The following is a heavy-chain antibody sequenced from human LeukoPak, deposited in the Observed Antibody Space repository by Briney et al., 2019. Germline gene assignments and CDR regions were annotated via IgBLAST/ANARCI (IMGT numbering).Heavy chain of an antibody. V-gene: IGHV4-61*01. D-gene: IGHD4-17*01. CDR2: IFHSGGI. Sequence: SETLSLTCTVSGGSVSDGYYYWNWIRQPPGKGLEWIGYIFHSGGINNNPSLKSRVTISVDTSKNQFSLKLTSVTAADTAVYYCARAPQPTSYGDYGKRYFDLWGRGTLVTVSS. CDR3: ARAPQPTSYGDYGKRYFDL. J-gene: IGHJ2*01. CDR1: GGSVSDGYYY.